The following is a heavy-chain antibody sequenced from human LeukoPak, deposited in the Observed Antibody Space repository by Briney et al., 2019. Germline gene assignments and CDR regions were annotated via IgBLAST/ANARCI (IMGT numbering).Heavy chain of an antibody. D-gene: IGHD3-22*01. Sequence: GESLKISCKGSGYSFISFWIGWVRQMPGKGLEWMGIIYPGESDTRYSPSFQGQVTISADKSISTAYLQWSSLKASDTAMYYCARHFFPPNYYHSSGYYLDYWGQGTLVTVSS. CDR3: ARHFFPPNYYHSSGYYLDY. J-gene: IGHJ4*02. V-gene: IGHV5-51*01. CDR1: GYSFISFW. CDR2: IYPGESDT.